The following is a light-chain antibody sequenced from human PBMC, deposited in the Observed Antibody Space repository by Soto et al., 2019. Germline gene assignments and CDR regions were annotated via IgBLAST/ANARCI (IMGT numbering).Light chain of an antibody. CDR1: QDINIY. CDR2: DAS. Sequence: EIQVTQSQTSLFVSVWDRFIITCQATQDINIYLNWYQQKPGKAPNLLIYDASNLEIGVPSRFSGSGSGTHFTFTISSLQTEDIGTYYCQQYDILPITFGRGTLREI. V-gene: IGKV1-33*01. CDR3: QQYDILPIT. J-gene: IGKJ5*01.